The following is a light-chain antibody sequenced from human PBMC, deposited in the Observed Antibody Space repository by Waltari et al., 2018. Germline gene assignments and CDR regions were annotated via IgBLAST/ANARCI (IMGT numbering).Light chain of an antibody. V-gene: IGKV3-11*01. CDR2: DAS. CDR1: QNIGSY. J-gene: IGKJ2*01. Sequence: EIVLTQSPATLSLSPGERATLPCRASQNIGSYLAWYQQKPGPPPRVLIYDASTRATGIPARFSGSGSGADFALTISSLEPDDFAVYYCQQRSNWPRTFGQGTKLEIK. CDR3: QQRSNWPRT.